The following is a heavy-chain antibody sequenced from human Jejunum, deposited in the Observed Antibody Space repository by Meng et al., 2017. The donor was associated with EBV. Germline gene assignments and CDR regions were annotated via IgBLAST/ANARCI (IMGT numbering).Heavy chain of an antibody. V-gene: IGHV4-4*02. D-gene: IGHD3-22*01. CDR1: GGSITSTNW. Sequence: QVQLQESGPGLGKPSGTLFLTCSVSGGSITSTNWWSWVRQPPGKGLEWIGEIHHSGRTNYNPSLKSRVTISVDKSKNQFSLELSSVTAADTAVYFCASVGYYDSSGYFTDYWGQGTLVTVSS. CDR2: IHHSGRT. CDR3: ASVGYYDSSGYFTDY. J-gene: IGHJ4*02.